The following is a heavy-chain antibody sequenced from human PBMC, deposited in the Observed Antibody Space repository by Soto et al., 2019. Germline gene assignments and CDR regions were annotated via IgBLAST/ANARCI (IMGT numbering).Heavy chain of an antibody. CDR1: GYTFTDYW. Sequence: GESLKISCKGSGYTFTDYWIGWVRQLPGKGLEWMGIIYPGDSDTRYSPSFQGHVTITVDKSTNTAYLQWNTLRASETAMYYCARNPSNPRSYYYALDVWGQGTTVTVSS. V-gene: IGHV5-51*01. CDR3: ARNPSNPRSYYYALDV. CDR2: IYPGDSDT. J-gene: IGHJ6*02. D-gene: IGHD4-4*01.